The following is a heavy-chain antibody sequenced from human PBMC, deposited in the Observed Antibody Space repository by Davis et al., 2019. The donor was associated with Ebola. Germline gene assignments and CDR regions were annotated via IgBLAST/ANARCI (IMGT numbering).Heavy chain of an antibody. J-gene: IGHJ4*02. Sequence: GGSLRLSCAASGFTFSSYWMSWVRQAPGKGLEWVANINQDGRETYYVDSVKGRFTISRDNAKNSLYLQMNSLRAEDTAVYYCAKDMGAAAGIYDYWGQGTLVTVSS. CDR1: GFTFSSYW. CDR2: INQDGRET. V-gene: IGHV3-7*01. D-gene: IGHD6-13*01. CDR3: AKDMGAAAGIYDY.